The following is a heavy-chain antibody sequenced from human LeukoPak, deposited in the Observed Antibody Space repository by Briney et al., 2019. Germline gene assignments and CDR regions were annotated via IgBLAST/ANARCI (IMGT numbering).Heavy chain of an antibody. V-gene: IGHV3-48*03. D-gene: IGHD5-18*01. CDR2: ISRSGSTI. J-gene: IGHJ4*02. CDR3: ARDLAMVHFDY. CDR1: GFTFSSYE. Sequence: GGSLRLSCAASGFTFSSYEMNWVRQAPGKGLEWVSYISRSGSTIYYADSVKGRFTTSRDNAKNSLYLQMNSLRGEDTAVYYCARDLAMVHFDYWGQGTLVTVSS.